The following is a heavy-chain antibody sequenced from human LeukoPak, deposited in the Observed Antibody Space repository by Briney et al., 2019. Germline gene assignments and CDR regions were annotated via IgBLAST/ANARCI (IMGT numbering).Heavy chain of an antibody. V-gene: IGHV1-46*01. CDR1: GYTFTSYY. J-gene: IGHJ3*02. CDR2: INPSGGST. D-gene: IGHD6-13*01. CDR3: ARDPGAAAGAFDI. Sequence: ASVKVSCKASGYTFTSYYIHWVRQAPGQGLEWMGIINPSGGSTSYAQKFQGRVTMTRDTSTSTVYIELSSLRSEDTAVYYCARDPGAAAGAFDIWGQGTMVTVSS.